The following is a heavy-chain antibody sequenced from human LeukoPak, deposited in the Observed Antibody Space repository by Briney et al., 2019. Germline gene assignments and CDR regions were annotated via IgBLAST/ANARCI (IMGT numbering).Heavy chain of an antibody. CDR2: ISGSGGST. Sequence: GGSLRLSCAASGFTFNSYAMSWVRQAPGKGLEWVSAISGSGGSTYYADSVKGRFTISRDNSKNTLYLQMNSLRAEDTAVYYCAKDRGGYGSGSYLDAFDIWGQGTMVTVSS. CDR3: AKDRGGYGSGSYLDAFDI. V-gene: IGHV3-23*01. J-gene: IGHJ3*02. CDR1: GFTFNSYA. D-gene: IGHD3-10*01.